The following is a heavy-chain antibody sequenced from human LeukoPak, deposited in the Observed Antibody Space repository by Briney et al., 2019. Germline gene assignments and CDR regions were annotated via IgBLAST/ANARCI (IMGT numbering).Heavy chain of an antibody. V-gene: IGHV4-34*01. CDR1: GGSFSGYY. CDR2: NNHSGST. Sequence: PSETLSLTCAVYGGSFSGYYWSWIRQPPGKGLEWIGENNHSGSTNYNPSLKSRVTISVDTSKNQFSLKLSSVTAADTAVYYCARASRVPAALDYWGQGTLVTVSS. J-gene: IGHJ4*02. D-gene: IGHD2-2*01. CDR3: ARASRVPAALDY.